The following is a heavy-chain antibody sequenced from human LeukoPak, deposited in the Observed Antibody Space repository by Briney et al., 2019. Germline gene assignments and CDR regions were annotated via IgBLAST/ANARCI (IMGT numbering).Heavy chain of an antibody. D-gene: IGHD6-13*01. V-gene: IGHV3-9*01. CDR2: ITWSIGSI. Sequence: GGSLRLSCVASGFTFYDYAMHWVRQAPGEGLEWVSGITWSIGSIGYADSVKGRFTISRDNAKNSLYLQMNSLRAEDTALYYCAKVPYTSSWKYFDYWGQGTLVTVSS. CDR3: AKVPYTSSWKYFDY. J-gene: IGHJ4*02. CDR1: GFTFYDYA.